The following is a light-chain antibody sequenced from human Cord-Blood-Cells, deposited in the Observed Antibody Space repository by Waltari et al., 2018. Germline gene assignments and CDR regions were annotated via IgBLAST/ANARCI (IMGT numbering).Light chain of an antibody. CDR1: SSDVGGYNY. CDR3: SSYAGSNIWV. CDR2: EVS. V-gene: IGLV2-8*01. J-gene: IGLJ3*02. Sequence: QSALTQPPSASGSPGQSVTISCTGTSSDVGGYNYVLWYQQHPGKAPKLMIYEVSKRPSGVPDRFSGSKSGNTASLTVSGLQAEDEADYYCSSYAGSNIWVFGGGTKLTVL.